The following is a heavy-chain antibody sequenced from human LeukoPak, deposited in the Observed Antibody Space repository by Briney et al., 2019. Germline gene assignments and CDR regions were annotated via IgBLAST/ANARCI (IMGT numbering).Heavy chain of an antibody. J-gene: IGHJ3*02. Sequence: TETLSLTCAVHGGSFSGYYWSWIRQPPGQGLEWIGEVNHSGTARYNPSLESRVTISVDTSKSQSSLNVYFVTAADTAVYYCASLNPFSGRRNAFDIWGQGAMVTVSS. CDR3: ASLNPFSGRRNAFDI. CDR2: VNHSGTA. D-gene: IGHD1-26*01. CDR1: GGSFSGYY. V-gene: IGHV4-34*01.